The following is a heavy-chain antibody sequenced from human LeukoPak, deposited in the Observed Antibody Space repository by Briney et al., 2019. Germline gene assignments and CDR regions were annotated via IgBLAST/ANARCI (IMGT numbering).Heavy chain of an antibody. CDR3: ARDDGYGRGY. CDR2: IYHSGST. CDR1: GGSISSYY. Sequence: SETLSLTCTVSGGSISSYYWSWIRQPPGKGLEWIGYIYHSGSTYYNPSLKSRVTISVDRSKNQFSLKLSSVTAADTAVYYCARDDGYGRGYWGQGTLVTVSS. D-gene: IGHD5-18*01. V-gene: IGHV4-59*12. J-gene: IGHJ4*02.